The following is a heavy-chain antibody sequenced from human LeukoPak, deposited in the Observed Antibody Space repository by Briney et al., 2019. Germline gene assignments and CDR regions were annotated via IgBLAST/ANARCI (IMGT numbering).Heavy chain of an antibody. Sequence: PSETLSLTCTVSGGSISSYYWSWIRQPPGKGLEWIGYIYYGGSTNYNPSLKSRVTISVDTSKNQFSLNLTSVTAADTAVYYCARHAYYYYGMDVWGQGTTVTVSS. V-gene: IGHV4-59*01. CDR3: ARHAYYYYGMDV. J-gene: IGHJ6*02. CDR2: IYYGGST. CDR1: GGSISSYY.